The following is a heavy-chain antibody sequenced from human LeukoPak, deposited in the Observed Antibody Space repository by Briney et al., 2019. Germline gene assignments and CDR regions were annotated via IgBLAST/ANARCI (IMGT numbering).Heavy chain of an antibody. CDR1: GFTFSSHW. V-gene: IGHV3-7*01. Sequence: GGSLRLSCAASGFTFSSHWMTWVRQAPWKGLEWVANIKKDGSEKYYADSVKGRFSTSRDDAKNSVYLQMNSLRAEDTAVYYCARDVATILTGYHAAFDIWGQGTMVTVSS. CDR3: ARDVATILTGYHAAFDI. CDR2: IKKDGSEK. D-gene: IGHD3-9*01. J-gene: IGHJ3*02.